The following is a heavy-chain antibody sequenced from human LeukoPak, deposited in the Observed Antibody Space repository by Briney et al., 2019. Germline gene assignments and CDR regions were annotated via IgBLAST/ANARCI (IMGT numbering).Heavy chain of an antibody. V-gene: IGHV4-59*01. CDR1: GGSISSYY. CDR3: ARAERTAAFDI. J-gene: IGHJ3*02. CDR2: IYYSGST. Sequence: MSSETLSLTCTVSGGSISSYYWSWIRQPPGKGLEWIGYIYYSGSTNYNPSLKSRVTISVDTSKNQFSLKLSSVTAADTAVYYCARAERTAAFDIWGQGTMVTVSS.